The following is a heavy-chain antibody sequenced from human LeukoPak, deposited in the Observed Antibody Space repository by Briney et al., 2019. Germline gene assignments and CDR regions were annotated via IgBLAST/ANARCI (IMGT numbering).Heavy chain of an antibody. Sequence: GGSLRLSCAASGFTFDDYGMSWVRQAPGKGLEWVSGIIWNGGSTGYADSVKGRFTISRDNAKNSLYLQMNSLRDEDTALYYCARVEQQSSALYYYYYYMDVWGKGTTVTVSS. J-gene: IGHJ6*03. CDR2: IIWNGGST. V-gene: IGHV3-20*04. CDR3: ARVEQQSSALYYYYYYMDV. CDR1: GFTFDDYG. D-gene: IGHD6-13*01.